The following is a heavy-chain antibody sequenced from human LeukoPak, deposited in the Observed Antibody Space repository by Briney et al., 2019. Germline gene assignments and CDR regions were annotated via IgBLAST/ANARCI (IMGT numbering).Heavy chain of an antibody. Sequence: ASVKVSCKAPGGTFSSYAISWVRQAPGQGLEWMGGIIPIFGTANYAQKFQGRVTITADKSTSTAYMELSSLRSEDTAVYYCASSAGGNSDYWGQGTLVTVSS. CDR3: ASSAGGNSDY. V-gene: IGHV1-69*06. D-gene: IGHD4-23*01. CDR1: GGTFSSYA. CDR2: IIPIFGTA. J-gene: IGHJ4*02.